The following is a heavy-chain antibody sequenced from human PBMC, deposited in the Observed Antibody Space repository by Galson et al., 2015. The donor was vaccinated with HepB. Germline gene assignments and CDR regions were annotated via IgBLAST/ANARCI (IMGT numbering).Heavy chain of an antibody. Sequence: SVKVSCKASGGTLSSYAISWVRQAPGQGLEWMGGIIPIFGTANYAQKFQGRVTITADESTSTAYMELSSLRSEDTAVYYCAREAYYGSGSYYNWGQGTLVTVSS. D-gene: IGHD3-10*01. CDR1: GGTLSSYA. V-gene: IGHV1-69*13. J-gene: IGHJ4*02. CDR2: IIPIFGTA. CDR3: AREAYYGSGSYYN.